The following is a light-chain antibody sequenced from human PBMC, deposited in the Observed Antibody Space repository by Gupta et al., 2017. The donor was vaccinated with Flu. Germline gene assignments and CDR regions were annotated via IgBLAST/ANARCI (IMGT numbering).Light chain of an antibody. V-gene: IGLV2-14*01. CDR1: SSDVGGYNY. CDR2: EVS. CDR3: SAYTSSSRV. J-gene: IGLJ3*02. Sequence: QSALTQPASVSGSPGQSITISCTGTSSDVGGYNYVSWYQQHPGNAPKLMVYEVSNRPSGGSNRCSGSRSGSTAALTISGLQAEAEDDYYCSAYTSSSRVFGGGTKLTVL.